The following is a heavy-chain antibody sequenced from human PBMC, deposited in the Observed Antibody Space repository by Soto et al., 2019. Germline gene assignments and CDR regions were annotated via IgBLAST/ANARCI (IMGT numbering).Heavy chain of an antibody. CDR2: ITSSGSII. CDR1: GFTFSSYE. V-gene: IGHV3-48*03. J-gene: IGHJ6*02. CDR3: ARRPKDYYYGMDV. Sequence: EVHLVQSGGGLVQPGGSLRLSCAASGFTFSSYEMHWVRQAPGKGLEWLSYITSSGSIIYDAGSVKRRFTISRDSANNSLYLQMNSLRAEDTAVYYCARRPKDYYYGMDVWGQGTTVTVSS.